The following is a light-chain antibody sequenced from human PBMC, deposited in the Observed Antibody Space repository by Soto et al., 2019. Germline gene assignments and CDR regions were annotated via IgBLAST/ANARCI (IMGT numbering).Light chain of an antibody. J-gene: IGLJ1*01. CDR1: SSNIGDNA. V-gene: IGLV1-36*01. Sequence: QSVLTQPPSVSEVPSQTVTLSCSGCSSNIGDNAVNWYQQVPGKAPKLLIYYDDLLAPGVSARFSGSKYGTSASLAISELQSEDEADYDCAAWDDSLNAFVFGPGTKLPVL. CDR2: YDD. CDR3: AAWDDSLNAFV.